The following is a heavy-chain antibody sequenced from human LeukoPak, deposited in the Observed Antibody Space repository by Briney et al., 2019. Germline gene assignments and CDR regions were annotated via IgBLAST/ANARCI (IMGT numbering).Heavy chain of an antibody. D-gene: IGHD2-2*01. V-gene: IGHV4-4*07. CDR3: ARTTEGYCRSTSCYGFYYSYYMDV. J-gene: IGHJ6*03. CDR2: IYISGST. CDR1: GGSISSYY. Sequence: SETLSLTCTVSGGSISSYYWSWIRQPAGKGLEWIGRIYISGSTNYNPSLKSRVTMSVDPSKNQFSLKLSSVTAADTAVYYCARTTEGYCRSTSCYGFYYSYYMDVWGKGTTVTISS.